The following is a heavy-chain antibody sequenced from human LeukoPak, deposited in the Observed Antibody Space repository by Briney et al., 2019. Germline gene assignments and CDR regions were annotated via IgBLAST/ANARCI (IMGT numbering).Heavy chain of an antibody. D-gene: IGHD3-10*02. CDR3: AREFLFGESPIDY. Sequence: QAGGSLRLSCAASGFTLSTYWMTWVRQAPGKGLEWVSYISSSGSTIYYADSVKGRFTISRDNAKNSLYLQMNSLRAEDTAVYYCAREFLFGESPIDYWGQGTLVTVSS. J-gene: IGHJ4*02. CDR1: GFTLSTYW. CDR2: ISSSGSTI. V-gene: IGHV3-48*04.